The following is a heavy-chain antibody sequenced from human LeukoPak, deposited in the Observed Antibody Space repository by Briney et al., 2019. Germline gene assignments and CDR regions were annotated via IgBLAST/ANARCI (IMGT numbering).Heavy chain of an antibody. D-gene: IGHD3-3*01. V-gene: IGHV3-21*01. CDR1: GFTFSSYS. Sequence: GGSLRLSCAASGFTFSSYSMNWVRQAPGKGLEWVSSISSSSSYIYYADSVKGRFTISRDNAKNSLYLQMNSLRAEDTAVYYCARGPSILRLLEWLLPRIDYWGQGTLVTVSS. CDR2: ISSSSSYI. J-gene: IGHJ4*02. CDR3: ARGPSILRLLEWLLPRIDY.